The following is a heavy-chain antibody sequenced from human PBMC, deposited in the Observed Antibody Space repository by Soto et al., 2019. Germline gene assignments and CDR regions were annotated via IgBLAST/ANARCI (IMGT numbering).Heavy chain of an antibody. Sequence: GGSLRLSCAASGFTFSSYAMSWVRQAPGKGLEWVSAISGSGGSTYYAGSVKGRFTISRDNSKNTLYLQMNSLRAEDTAVYYCAKNEGSSWYGPAYWGQGTLVTVSS. D-gene: IGHD6-13*01. J-gene: IGHJ4*02. CDR3: AKNEGSSWYGPAY. V-gene: IGHV3-23*01. CDR1: GFTFSSYA. CDR2: ISGSGGST.